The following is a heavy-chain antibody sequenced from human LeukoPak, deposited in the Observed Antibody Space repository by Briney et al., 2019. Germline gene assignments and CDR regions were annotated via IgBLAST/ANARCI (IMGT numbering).Heavy chain of an antibody. CDR1: GYSFTSYW. J-gene: IGHJ5*02. Sequence: GESLKISCKGSGYSFTSYWIGWVRQMPGKGLEWMGIIYPGDSDTRYSPSFQGQVTISADKSISTAYLQWSSLKASDTAMYYCARLWHYYGSGVPRGSWFDPWGQGTLVTVSS. CDR2: IYPGDSDT. D-gene: IGHD3-10*01. V-gene: IGHV5-51*01. CDR3: ARLWHYYGSGVPRGSWFDP.